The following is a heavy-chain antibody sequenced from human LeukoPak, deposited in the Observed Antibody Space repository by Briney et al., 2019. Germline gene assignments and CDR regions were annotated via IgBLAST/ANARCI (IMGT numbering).Heavy chain of an antibody. J-gene: IGHJ4*02. CDR2: IYTSGST. CDR1: GGSISSYY. CDR3: ARDRVITMVRGVIRYFDY. V-gene: IGHV4-4*07. Sequence: SETLSLTCTVSGGSISSYYWSWIRQPAGKGLEWIGRIYTSGSTNYNPSLKSRVTMSVDTSKNQFSLKLSSVTAADTAVYYCARDRVITMVRGVIRYFDYWGQGTLVTVSS. D-gene: IGHD3-10*01.